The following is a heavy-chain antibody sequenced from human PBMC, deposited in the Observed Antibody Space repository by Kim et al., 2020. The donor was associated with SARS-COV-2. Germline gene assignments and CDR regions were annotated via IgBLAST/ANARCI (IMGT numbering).Heavy chain of an antibody. D-gene: IGHD6-13*01. Sequence: SETLSLTCAVYGGSFRGYYWSWIRQPPGKGLEWIGEINHSGSTNYNPSLKSRVTISVDTSKNQFSLKLSSVTAADMAVYYCARGQYSSSWYGVRGWFDPWGQGTLVTVSS. CDR3: ARGQYSSSWYGVRGWFDP. J-gene: IGHJ5*02. V-gene: IGHV4-34*01. CDR2: INHSGST. CDR1: GGSFRGYY.